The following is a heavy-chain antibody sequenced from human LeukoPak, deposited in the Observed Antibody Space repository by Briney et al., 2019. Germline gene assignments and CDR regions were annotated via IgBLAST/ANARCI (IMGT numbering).Heavy chain of an antibody. V-gene: IGHV3-23*01. CDR2: MSGSGGST. D-gene: IGHD6-19*01. Sequence: PGGSLRLSCAASGFTFSNYAMSWVRQAPGQGLEWVSSMSGSGGSTYYADSVKGRFTISRDNSKNTLYLQMNNLRAEDTALYYCAKNQGQWLVPADYWGQGTLVTVSS. CDR1: GFTFSNYA. CDR3: AKNQGQWLVPADY. J-gene: IGHJ4*02.